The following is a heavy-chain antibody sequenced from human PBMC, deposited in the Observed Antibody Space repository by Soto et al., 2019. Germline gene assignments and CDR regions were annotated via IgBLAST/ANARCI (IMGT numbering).Heavy chain of an antibody. CDR2: ISGSGGST. V-gene: IGHV3-23*01. CDR3: AKDGTGWLPTVLGHYYYYMDV. CDR1: GFTFSSYA. J-gene: IGHJ6*03. Sequence: EVQLLESGGGLVQPGGSLRLSCAASGFTFSSYAMSWVRQAPGKGLEWVSAISGSGGSTYYADSVKGRFTISRDNSKNTLYLQMNSLRAEDTAVYYCAKDGTGWLPTVLGHYYYYMDVWGKGTTVTVSS. D-gene: IGHD5-12*01.